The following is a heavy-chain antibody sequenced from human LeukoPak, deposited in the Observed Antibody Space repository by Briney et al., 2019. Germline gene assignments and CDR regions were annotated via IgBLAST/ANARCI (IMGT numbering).Heavy chain of an antibody. V-gene: IGHV4-61*08. CDR3: ARIFDS. J-gene: IGHJ4*02. Sequence: SETLSLTCTLFGGSASNADYYWGWIRQSPGKGLEWIGDIFYTGKTNYNPSPRSRVTISLDASRTQFSLKLTSVTAADTAVYYCARIFDSWGQGTLVTVSS. CDR2: IFYTGKT. CDR1: GGSASNADYY.